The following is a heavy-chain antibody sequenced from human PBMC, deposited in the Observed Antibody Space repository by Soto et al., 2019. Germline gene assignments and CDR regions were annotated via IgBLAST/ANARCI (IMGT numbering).Heavy chain of an antibody. V-gene: IGHV4-61*01. D-gene: IGHD6-13*01. Sequence: SETLSLTCTVSGGSVSSGSYYWSWIRQPPGKGLEWIGYTYYSGSTNYNPSLKSRVTISVDTSKNQFSLKLSSVTAADTAVYYCARGGNIAAAGTCWFDPWGQGTLVTVSS. J-gene: IGHJ5*02. CDR1: GGSVSSGSYY. CDR2: TYYSGST. CDR3: ARGGNIAAAGTCWFDP.